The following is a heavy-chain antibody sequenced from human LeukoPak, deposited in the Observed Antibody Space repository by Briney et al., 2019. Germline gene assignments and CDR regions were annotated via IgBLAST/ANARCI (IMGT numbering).Heavy chain of an antibody. Sequence: SETLPLTCTVSGGSLSSSSYYWGWIRQPPGKGLEWIGSIYYSGSTYYNPSLKSRVTISVDTSKNQFSLKLSSVTAADTAVYYCARRSSSWKLDYWGQGTLVTVSS. J-gene: IGHJ4*02. CDR1: GGSLSSSSYY. D-gene: IGHD6-13*01. CDR2: IYYSGST. CDR3: ARRSSSWKLDY. V-gene: IGHV4-39*01.